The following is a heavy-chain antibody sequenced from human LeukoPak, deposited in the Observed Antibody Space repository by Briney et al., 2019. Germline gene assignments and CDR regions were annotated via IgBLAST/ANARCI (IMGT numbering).Heavy chain of an antibody. CDR1: GYTFTAYY. V-gene: IGHV1-2*02. J-gene: IGHJ4*02. CDR2: MNPNSGGT. Sequence: ASVKVSCKTSGYTFTAYYIHWLRQAPGQGLEWMGWMNPNSGGTKYAQTFQGRVTMTRDTSINTAYMELSSLRSDDTAMYYCAREGAPQLSSYFDHWGQGTLVTVSS. D-gene: IGHD1-1*01. CDR3: AREGAPQLSSYFDH.